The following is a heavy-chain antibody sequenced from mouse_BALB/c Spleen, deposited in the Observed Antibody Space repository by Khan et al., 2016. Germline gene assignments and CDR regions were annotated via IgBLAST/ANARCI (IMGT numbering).Heavy chain of an antibody. D-gene: IGHD2-12*01. J-gene: IGHJ3*01. CDR3: AKQAYYNDFAY. CDR2: EGGGGRT. V-gene: IGHV2-6-5*01. CDR1: GFSLTDYG. Sequence: QVQLKESGPGLVAPSQSLSITCTVSGFSLTDYGVSWFRQPPGKGREWLGVEGGGGRTNYNSALKSGLSISKDNTKTHVFLKMNSLQTDDTAIYYCAKQAYYNDFAYWGQGTLVTVSA.